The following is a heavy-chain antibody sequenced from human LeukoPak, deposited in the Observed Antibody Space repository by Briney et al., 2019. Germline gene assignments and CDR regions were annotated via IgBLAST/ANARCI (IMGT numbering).Heavy chain of an antibody. J-gene: IGHJ4*02. Sequence: SETLSLTGAVYGGSYSDYYWSWIRQPPGKGLEWIGEINHSRSTNYNPSLKSRVTISVDTSKNQFSLKVTSVTAADTAVYYCARVGRYYDALTGYATGGSPFDYWGQGTPVTVSS. CDR1: GGSYSDYY. V-gene: IGHV4-34*01. D-gene: IGHD3-9*01. CDR2: INHSRST. CDR3: ARVGRYYDALTGYATGGSPFDY.